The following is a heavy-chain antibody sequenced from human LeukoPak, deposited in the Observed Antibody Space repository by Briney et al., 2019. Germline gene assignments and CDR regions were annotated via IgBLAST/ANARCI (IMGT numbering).Heavy chain of an antibody. D-gene: IGHD2-21*02. Sequence: GGSLRLSCAASAFTFSSYGMHWVRQAPGKGLEWVAVISYDGSDKYYADSVKGRFTISRDNSKNTPYLQMNSLRADDTAVYYCAKDISGGDCPDYWGQGTLVTVSS. CDR2: ISYDGSDK. V-gene: IGHV3-30*18. CDR3: AKDISGGDCPDY. J-gene: IGHJ4*02. CDR1: AFTFSSYG.